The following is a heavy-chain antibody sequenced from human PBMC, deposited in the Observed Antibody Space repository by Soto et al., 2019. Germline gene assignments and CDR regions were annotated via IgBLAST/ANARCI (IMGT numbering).Heavy chain of an antibody. V-gene: IGHV4-4*07. CDR2: IYTSGST. CDR3: ARAGSYYGSGSFNWFDP. CDR1: GGSISSYY. Sequence: SETLSLTCTVSGGSISSYYWSWIRQPAGKGLEWIGRIYTSGSTNYNPSLKSRVTMSVDTSKNQFSLKLSSVTAADTAVYYCARAGSYYGSGSFNWFDPWGQGTLVTVSS. D-gene: IGHD3-10*01. J-gene: IGHJ5*02.